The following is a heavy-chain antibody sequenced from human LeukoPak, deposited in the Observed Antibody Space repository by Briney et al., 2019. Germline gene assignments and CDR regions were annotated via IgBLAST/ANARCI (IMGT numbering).Heavy chain of an antibody. CDR3: ARDGIAVAGPSEY. J-gene: IGHJ4*02. CDR1: GGTFSSYA. CDR2: IIPILGIA. D-gene: IGHD6-19*01. V-gene: IGHV1-69*04. Sequence: ASVKVSCKASGGTFSSYAISWVRQAPGQGLAWMGRIIPILGIANYAQKFQGRVTITADQSTSTAYMELSSLRSEDTAVYYCARDGIAVAGPSEYWGQGTLVTVSS.